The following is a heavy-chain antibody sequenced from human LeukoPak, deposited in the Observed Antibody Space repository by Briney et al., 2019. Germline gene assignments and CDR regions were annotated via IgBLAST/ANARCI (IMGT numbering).Heavy chain of an antibody. V-gene: IGHV1-2*02. D-gene: IGHD6-13*01. J-gene: IGHJ6*03. CDR1: GYTFTGYY. Sequence: ASVKVSCKASGYTFTGYYMHWVRQAPGQGLEWMGWINPNSGGTNYAQKFQGRVTMTRDTSISTAYMELSRLRSDDTAVYYCATASLYSSSWFVSYYYYYMDVWGKGTTVTVSS. CDR2: INPNSGGT. CDR3: ATASLYSSSWFVSYYYYYMDV.